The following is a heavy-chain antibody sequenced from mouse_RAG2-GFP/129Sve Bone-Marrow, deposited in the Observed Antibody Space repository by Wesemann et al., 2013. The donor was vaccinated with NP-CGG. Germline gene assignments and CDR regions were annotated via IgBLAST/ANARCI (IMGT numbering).Heavy chain of an antibody. D-gene: IGHD1-1*01. V-gene: IGHV5-6-2*01. CDR2: INSNGGST. CDR1: GFTFSSYY. J-gene: IGHJ1*01. Sequence: DVKLVESGGGLVKLGGSLKLSCAASGFTFSSYYMSWVRQTPEKRLELVAAINSNGGSTYYPDTVKGRFTISRDNAKNTLYLQMSSLKSEDTALFYCARHYYGSSWYFDVWGAGTTVTVSS. CDR3: ARHYYGSSWYFDV.